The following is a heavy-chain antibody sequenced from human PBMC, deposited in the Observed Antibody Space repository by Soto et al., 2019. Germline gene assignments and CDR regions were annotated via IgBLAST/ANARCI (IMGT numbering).Heavy chain of an antibody. CDR2: ISSSSSYI. CDR3: ARDWQAGTFIRH. Sequence: PGGSLRLSCAASGFTFSSYSMNWVRQAPGKGLEWVSSISSSSSYIYYADSVKGRFTISRDNAKNSLYLQMNSLRAEDTAVYYCARDWQAGTFIRHWGQGTLVTVSS. V-gene: IGHV3-21*01. D-gene: IGHD6-19*01. J-gene: IGHJ4*02. CDR1: GFTFSSYS.